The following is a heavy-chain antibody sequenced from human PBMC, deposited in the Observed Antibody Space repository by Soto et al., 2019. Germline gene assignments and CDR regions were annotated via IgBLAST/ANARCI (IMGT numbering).Heavy chain of an antibody. CDR1: GFTFSSYS. Sequence: GGSLRLSCAASGFTFSSYSMNWVRQAPGKGLEWVSSISSSSSYIYYADSVKGRFAISRDNAKNSLYLQMNSLRAEDTAVYYCARSQVVATGGTIWTWTGVDYWGQGTLVTVSS. CDR3: ARSQVVATGGTIWTWTGVDY. V-gene: IGHV3-21*01. D-gene: IGHD5-12*01. CDR2: ISSSSSYI. J-gene: IGHJ4*02.